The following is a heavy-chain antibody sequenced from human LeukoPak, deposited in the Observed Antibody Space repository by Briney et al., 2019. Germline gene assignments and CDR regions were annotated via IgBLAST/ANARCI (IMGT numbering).Heavy chain of an antibody. V-gene: IGHV4-34*01. CDR3: ARGPPYYYGSGSYPVHY. CDR1: GGSFRGYY. CDR2: INHSGST. Sequence: SETLSLTCAVYGGSFRGYYWSWIRQPPGKGLEWIGEINHSGSTNYNPSLKSRVTISVDTSKNQFSLKLSSVTAAHTAVYYCARGPPYYYGSGSYPVHYWGQGTLVTVSS. D-gene: IGHD3-10*01. J-gene: IGHJ4*02.